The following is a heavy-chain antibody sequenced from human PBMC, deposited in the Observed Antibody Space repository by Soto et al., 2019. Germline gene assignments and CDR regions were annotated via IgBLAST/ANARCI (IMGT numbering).Heavy chain of an antibody. CDR1: GFSFSSYA. Sequence: QVQLVESGGGVVQPGTSLRLSCAASGFSFSSYAMHWVRQAPGKGLEWVAALWYDGSNQNYAESVKGRFTISRDNSKRTVYLQMNSLKAEDTAVYYCAIDINDFWSGYLYWGQGTLVTVSS. D-gene: IGHD3-3*01. J-gene: IGHJ4*02. V-gene: IGHV3-33*03. CDR2: LWYDGSNQ. CDR3: AIDINDFWSGYLY.